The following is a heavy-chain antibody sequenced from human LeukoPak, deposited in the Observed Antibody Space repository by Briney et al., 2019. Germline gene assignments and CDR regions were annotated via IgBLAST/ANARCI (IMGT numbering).Heavy chain of an antibody. V-gene: IGHV4-59*01. J-gene: IGHJ5*02. D-gene: IGHD3-22*01. CDR3: ARDRYYYDSSGTRWFDP. Sequence: SRVTISVDTSKNQFSLKLSSVTAADTAVYYCARDRYYYDSSGTRWFDPWGQGTLVTVSS.